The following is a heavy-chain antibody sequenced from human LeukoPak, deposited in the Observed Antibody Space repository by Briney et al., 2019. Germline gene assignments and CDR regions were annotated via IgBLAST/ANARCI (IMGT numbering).Heavy chain of an antibody. CDR1: GFTFNTYG. V-gene: IGHV3-30*18. Sequence: GGSLRLSCAASGFTFNTYGMHWVRQAPGKGLEWVAVISYDGSNKYYADSVKGRFTISRDNSKNTLYLQMNSLRAEDTAVYYCAKAGLVLGRYAFDLWGQGTMVTVSS. D-gene: IGHD6-19*01. J-gene: IGHJ3*01. CDR2: ISYDGSNK. CDR3: AKAGLVLGRYAFDL.